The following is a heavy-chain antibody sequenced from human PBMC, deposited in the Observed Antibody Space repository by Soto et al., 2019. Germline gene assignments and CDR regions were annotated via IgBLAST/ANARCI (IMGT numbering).Heavy chain of an antibody. CDR2: MIPIFGTA. CDR3: SSPNTWTGYYHYFAY. V-gene: IGHV1-69*06. CDR1: GGTFSSYA. J-gene: IGHJ4*02. Sequence: SSVKVSCKASGGTFSSYAISWVRQAPGQGLEWMGGMIPIFGTANYAQKFQGRVTITADKSTSTAYIELSSLRSEDTAVYYCSSPNTWTGYYHYFAYRGQGTLVTVSS. D-gene: IGHD3-9*01.